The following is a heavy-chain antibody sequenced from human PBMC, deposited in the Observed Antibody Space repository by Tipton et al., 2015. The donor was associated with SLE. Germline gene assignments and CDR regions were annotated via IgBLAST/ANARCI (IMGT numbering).Heavy chain of an antibody. Sequence: LRLSCTVSGASISNNRYYWDWVRQPPGRGLEWIGSVYYSGSPYYNPSLKSRVTISVNTSKNQFSLKLNSVTAADTAVYYCACRIAARRSSLIPFDYWGQGTLVTVSS. D-gene: IGHD6-6*01. CDR1: GASISNNRYY. J-gene: IGHJ4*02. CDR3: ACRIAARRSSLIPFDY. CDR2: VYYSGSP. V-gene: IGHV4-39*07.